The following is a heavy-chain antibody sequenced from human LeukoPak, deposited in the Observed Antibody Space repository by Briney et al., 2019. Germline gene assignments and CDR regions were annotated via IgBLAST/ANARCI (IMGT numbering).Heavy chain of an antibody. J-gene: IGHJ4*02. V-gene: IGHV3-30*02. CDR1: GFTFSSYA. D-gene: IGHD3/OR15-3a*01. Sequence: PGGSLRLSCAASGFTFSSYAMHWVRQAPGKGLEWVAFIRYDGSNKYYADSVKGRFTISRDNSKNTLYLQMNSLRAEDTAVYYCAKEGRYDFWSSGPPGYFDYWGQGTLVTVSS. CDR3: AKEGRYDFWSSGPPGYFDY. CDR2: IRYDGSNK.